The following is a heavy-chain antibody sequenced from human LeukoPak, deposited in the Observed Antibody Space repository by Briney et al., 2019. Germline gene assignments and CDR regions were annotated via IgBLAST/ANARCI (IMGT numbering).Heavy chain of an antibody. D-gene: IGHD6-13*01. CDR1: GFTFSSYA. Sequence: GSLRLSCSASGFTFSSYAMHWIRQPPGKGLEWIGEINHSGSTNYNPSLKSRVTISVDTSKNQFSLKLSSVTAADTAVYYCARERTYSSSWYIRGRIDYWGQGTLVTVSS. V-gene: IGHV4-34*01. CDR3: ARERTYSSSWYIRGRIDY. J-gene: IGHJ4*02. CDR2: INHSGST.